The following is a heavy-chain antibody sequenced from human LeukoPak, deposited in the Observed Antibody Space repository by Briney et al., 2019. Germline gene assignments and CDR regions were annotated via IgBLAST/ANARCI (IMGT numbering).Heavy chain of an antibody. CDR2: INHSGST. Sequence: SETLSLTCALYGGSFNDYYWSWIRQPPGKGLEWIGEINHSGSTNYNPSLKSRVTISVDTSKNQFSLKLSSVTAADTAVYYCARRDIVVVPAAIGDWFDPWGQGTLVTVSS. V-gene: IGHV4-34*01. J-gene: IGHJ5*02. CDR1: GGSFNDYY. CDR3: ARRDIVVVPAAIGDWFDP. D-gene: IGHD2-2*02.